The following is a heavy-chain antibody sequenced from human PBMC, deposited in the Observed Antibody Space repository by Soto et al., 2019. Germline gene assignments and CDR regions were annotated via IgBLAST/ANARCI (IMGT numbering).Heavy chain of an antibody. CDR1: GYTFTSYY. CDR3: ARSPIFGVVISPRVSPGMDA. Sequence: ASVKVSCKASGYTFTSYYMHWVRQAPGQGLEWMGIINPSGGSTSYAQKFQGRVTMTRDTSTSTVYMELSSLRSEDTAVYYCARSPIFGVVISPRVSPGMDACGPGTTVTVSS. J-gene: IGHJ6*02. V-gene: IGHV1-46*01. CDR2: INPSGGST. D-gene: IGHD3-3*01.